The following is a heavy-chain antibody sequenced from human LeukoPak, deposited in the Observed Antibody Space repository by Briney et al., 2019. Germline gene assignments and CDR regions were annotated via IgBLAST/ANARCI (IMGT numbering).Heavy chain of an antibody. V-gene: IGHV4-34*01. D-gene: IGHD4-11*01. J-gene: IGHJ6*03. CDR3: ARGDDYSNYQYYYYMDV. Sequence: SETLSLTCAVYGGSFSGYYWSWIRQPPGKGLEWIGEINHSGSTNYNPSLKSRVTISVDTSKNQFPLKLSSVTAADTAVYYCARGDDYSNYQYYYYMDVWGKGTTVTVSS. CDR1: GGSFSGYY. CDR2: INHSGST.